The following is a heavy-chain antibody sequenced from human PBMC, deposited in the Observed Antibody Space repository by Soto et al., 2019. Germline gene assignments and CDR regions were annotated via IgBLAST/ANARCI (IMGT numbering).Heavy chain of an antibody. CDR1: GGSFSGYY. D-gene: IGHD2-2*01. J-gene: IGHJ6*02. V-gene: IGHV4-34*01. CDR3: ARGQRIRYCSSTSCYLGYYYGMDV. Sequence: SETLSLTCAVYGGSFSGYYCSWIRQPPGKGLEWIGEINHSGSTNYNPSLKSRVTISVDTSKNQFSLKLSSVTAADTAVYYCARGQRIRYCSSTSCYLGYYYGMDVWGQGTTVTVSS. CDR2: INHSGST.